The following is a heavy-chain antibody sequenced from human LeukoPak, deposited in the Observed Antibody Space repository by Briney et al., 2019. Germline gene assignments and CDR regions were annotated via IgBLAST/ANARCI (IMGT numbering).Heavy chain of an antibody. CDR3: AKDLSSGYACDY. V-gene: IGHV3-30*02. Sequence: GGSLRLSCAASGFTFSRYGVHWVRQAPGKGLEWVAFIWHDGSNQYYSDSVKGRFTVPRDNSKNTLYLQMNSLRAEDAAVYYCAKDLSSGYACDYWGQGTLVTVSS. CDR1: GFTFSRYG. CDR2: IWHDGSNQ. J-gene: IGHJ4*02. D-gene: IGHD3-22*01.